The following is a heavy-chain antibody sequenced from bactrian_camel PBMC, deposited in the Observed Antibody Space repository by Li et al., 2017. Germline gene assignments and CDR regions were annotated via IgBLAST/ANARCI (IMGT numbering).Heavy chain of an antibody. CDR1: NTVNRHGNRY. CDR2: IDSDGTT. J-gene: IGHJ7*01. Sequence: HVQLVESGGGSVQAGGSLRLSCAIDNTVNRHGNRYMAWFRQASGSEREGVAAIDSDGTTAYADSVKGRFTVSADNAKNTLYLQMNSLKPEDTAMYYCAADGVVGFCDGMDYWGKGTQVTVS. D-gene: IGHD2*01. V-gene: IGHV3S53*01.